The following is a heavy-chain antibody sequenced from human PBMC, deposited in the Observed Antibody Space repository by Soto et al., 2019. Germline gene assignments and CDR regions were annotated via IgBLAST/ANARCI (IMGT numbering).Heavy chain of an antibody. V-gene: IGHV1-2*04. J-gene: IGHJ4*02. CDR3: ARDPLGQLVPMYYFDY. Sequence: TSVKVSCKASGYTFTGYYMRWVRQAPGQGLEWMGWINPNSGGTNYAQKFQGWVTMTRDTSISTAYMELSRLRSDDTAVYYCARDPLGQLVPMYYFDYWGQGTLVTVSS. D-gene: IGHD6-13*01. CDR1: GYTFTGYY. CDR2: INPNSGGT.